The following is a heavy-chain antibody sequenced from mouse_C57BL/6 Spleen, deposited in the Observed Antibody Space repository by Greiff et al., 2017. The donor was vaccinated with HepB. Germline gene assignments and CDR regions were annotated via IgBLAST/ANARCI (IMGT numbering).Heavy chain of an antibody. CDR3: ARVDGYYDFDY. CDR2: IYPGDGDT. D-gene: IGHD2-3*01. CDR1: GYAFSSSW. V-gene: IGHV1-82*01. J-gene: IGHJ2*01. Sequence: VQLQQSGPELVKPGASVKISCKASGYAFSSSWMNWVKQRPGKGLEWIGRIYPGDGDTNYNGKFKGKATRTADKSSSTAYMQLSSLTSEDSAVYFCARVDGYYDFDYWGQGTTLTVSS.